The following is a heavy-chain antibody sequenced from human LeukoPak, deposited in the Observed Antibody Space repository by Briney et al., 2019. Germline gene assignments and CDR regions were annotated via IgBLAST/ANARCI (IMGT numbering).Heavy chain of an antibody. V-gene: IGHV3-74*01. Sequence: GGSLRLSCAASGFTFSSYWMHWVRQAPGKGLVWVSRINSDGSSTSYADSVKGRFTISRDNAKNTLYLQMNSLSAEDTAVYYCARGTYYYDTGDWFDPWGQGTLVTVSS. D-gene: IGHD3-22*01. CDR3: ARGTYYYDTGDWFDP. CDR2: INSDGSST. CDR1: GFTFSSYW. J-gene: IGHJ5*02.